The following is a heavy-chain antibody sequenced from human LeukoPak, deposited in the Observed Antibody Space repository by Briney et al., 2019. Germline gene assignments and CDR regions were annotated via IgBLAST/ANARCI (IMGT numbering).Heavy chain of an antibody. CDR2: INSDGSST. Sequence: GGSLRPSCAASGFTFSSYWMHWVRQAPGKGLVWVSRINSDGSSTSYADSVKGRFTISRDNAKNTLYLQMNSLRAEDTTVYYCASLGWHYGMDVWGQGTTVTVSS. CDR3: ASLGWHYGMDV. D-gene: IGHD6-19*01. J-gene: IGHJ6*02. CDR1: GFTFSSYW. V-gene: IGHV3-74*01.